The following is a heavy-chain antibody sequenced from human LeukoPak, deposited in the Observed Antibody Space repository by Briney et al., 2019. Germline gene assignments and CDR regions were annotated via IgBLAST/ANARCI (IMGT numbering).Heavy chain of an antibody. Sequence: GGSLRLSCAASGFTFSSYSMNWVRQAPGKGLEWVSYISSSSSTIYYADSVKGRFTISRDNAKNSLYLQMNSLRAEDTAVYYCASLPRNYDSSGYTVDYWGQGTLVTVSS. CDR3: ASLPRNYDSSGYTVDY. CDR1: GFTFSSYS. D-gene: IGHD3-22*01. CDR2: ISSSSSTI. V-gene: IGHV3-48*01. J-gene: IGHJ4*02.